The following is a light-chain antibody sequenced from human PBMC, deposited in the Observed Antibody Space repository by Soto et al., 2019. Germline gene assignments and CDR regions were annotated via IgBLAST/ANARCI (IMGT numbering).Light chain of an antibody. CDR1: QSISSW. J-gene: IGKJ1*01. CDR2: KAS. CDR3: QHYNSYPLT. V-gene: IGKV1-5*03. Sequence: DIQMTQSPSTLSASVGDRVTITCRASQSISSWLAWYQQKPWKAPKLLIYKASSLESGVPSRFSGSGSGTEFTRTISSLQPDDFATYYCQHYNSYPLTFGQGTKVDIK.